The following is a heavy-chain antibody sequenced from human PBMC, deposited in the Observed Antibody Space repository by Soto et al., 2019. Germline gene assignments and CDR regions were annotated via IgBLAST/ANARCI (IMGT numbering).Heavy chain of an antibody. CDR3: AASGYSYDAYFDY. D-gene: IGHD5-18*01. J-gene: IGHJ4*02. CDR2: ISGSGGST. Sequence: EVQLLESGGGLVQPGGSLRLSCAASGFTFSSYAMSWVRQAPGKGLEWVSAISGSGGSTYYADSVKGRFTISRDNSKNTLYLQMNSQRAEDTAVYYCAASGYSYDAYFDYWGQGTLVTVSS. V-gene: IGHV3-23*01. CDR1: GFTFSSYA.